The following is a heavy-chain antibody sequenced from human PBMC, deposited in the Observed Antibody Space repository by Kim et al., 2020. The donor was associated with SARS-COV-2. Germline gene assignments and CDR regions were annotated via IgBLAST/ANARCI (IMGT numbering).Heavy chain of an antibody. CDR3: VKDSYYYDN. D-gene: IGHD5-18*01. CDR2: GST. J-gene: IGHJ4*02. Sequence: GSTNYGDSVKGRFTISRDNSKNTLYLQMSSLRAEETAVYYCVKDSYYYDNWGQGTLVTVSS. V-gene: IGHV3-64D*09.